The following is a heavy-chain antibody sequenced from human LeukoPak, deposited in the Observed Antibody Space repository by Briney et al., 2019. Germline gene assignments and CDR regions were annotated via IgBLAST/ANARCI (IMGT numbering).Heavy chain of an antibody. CDR3: ARGGYGRNMDV. V-gene: IGHV3-74*01. Sequence: PGGSLRLSCVGSGFMFSNYYMYWVRHAPGKGLVWVSRIKNAGIDTIYADSVKGRFTVSRDNAKNTVYLQMSSLRAEDTAVYYCARGGYGRNMDVWGEGTTVTVSS. CDR2: IKNAGIDT. D-gene: IGHD3-10*01. CDR1: GFMFSNYY. J-gene: IGHJ6*03.